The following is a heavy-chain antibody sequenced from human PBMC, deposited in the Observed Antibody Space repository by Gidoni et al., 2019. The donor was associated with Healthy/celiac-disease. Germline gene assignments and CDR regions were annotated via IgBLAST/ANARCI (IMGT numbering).Heavy chain of an antibody. Sequence: EVQLVQSGAEVKKPGESLKISCKGSRYSFTSYWIGWVRQMPGKGLEWMVIIYPGDSDTRYSPSFQGQVTISADKSISTAYLQWSSLKASDTAMYYCARGEDSRIAARPYLFDYWGQGTLVTVSS. CDR3: ARGEDSRIAARPYLFDY. D-gene: IGHD6-6*01. CDR2: IYPGDSDT. V-gene: IGHV5-51*01. CDR1: RYSFTSYW. J-gene: IGHJ4*02.